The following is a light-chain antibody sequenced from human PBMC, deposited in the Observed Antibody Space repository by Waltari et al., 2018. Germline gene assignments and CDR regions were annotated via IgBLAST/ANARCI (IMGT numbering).Light chain of an antibody. CDR3: TSRDLSGDVV. J-gene: IGLJ2*01. Sequence: SSELTQDPAVSVALGQTVRITCQGDTLRTSSGSWCRQKTGQAPVFVIYGKNNRPSGIPDRFSASSSGNTASLIITGAQAEDEADYYCTSRDLSGDVVFGGGTRLTVL. CDR1: TLRTSS. CDR2: GKN. V-gene: IGLV3-19*01.